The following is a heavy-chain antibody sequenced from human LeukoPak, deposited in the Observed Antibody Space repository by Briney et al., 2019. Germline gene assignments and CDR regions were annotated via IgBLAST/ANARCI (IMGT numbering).Heavy chain of an antibody. CDR1: GFTFDDYA. CDR2: ISWNGGTL. D-gene: IGHD3-10*02. V-gene: IGHV3-9*01. CDR3: AELGITMIGGV. Sequence: GGSLRLSCAASGFTFDDYAMHWVRQAPGKGLEWVSGISWNGGTLGYADSVKGRFTISRDNAKNSLYLQMNSLRAEDTAVYYCAELGITMIGGVWGKGTTVTISS. J-gene: IGHJ6*04.